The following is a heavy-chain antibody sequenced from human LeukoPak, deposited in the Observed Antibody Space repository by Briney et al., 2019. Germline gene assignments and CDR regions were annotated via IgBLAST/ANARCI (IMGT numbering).Heavy chain of an antibody. D-gene: IGHD6-13*01. CDR1: GGSISSYY. V-gene: IGHV4-4*07. CDR3: AREQKSSSWYGQIDY. J-gene: IGHJ4*02. Sequence: SETLSLTCTVSGGSISSYYWSWIRQPAGKGLEWIGRIYTSGSTNYNPSLKSRVTMSVDTSKNQFSLKLSSVTAADTAVYYCAREQKSSSWYGQIDYWGREPWSPSPQ. CDR2: IYTSGST.